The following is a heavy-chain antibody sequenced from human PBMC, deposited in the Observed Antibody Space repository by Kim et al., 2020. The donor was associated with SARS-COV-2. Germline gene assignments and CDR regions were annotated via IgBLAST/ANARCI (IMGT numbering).Heavy chain of an antibody. J-gene: IGHJ4*02. Sequence: SETLSLTCAVYGGSFSGYYWSWIRQPPGKGLEWIGEINHSGSSNYNPSLKSRVTISVDTSKNQFSLKLSSVTAADTAVYYCASGYYYDSSGTPYFDYWGQGTLVTVSS. V-gene: IGHV4-34*01. CDR1: GGSFSGYY. D-gene: IGHD3-22*01. CDR2: INHSGSS. CDR3: ASGYYYDSSGTPYFDY.